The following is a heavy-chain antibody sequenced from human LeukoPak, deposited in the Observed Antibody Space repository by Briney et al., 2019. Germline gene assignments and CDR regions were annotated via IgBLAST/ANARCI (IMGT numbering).Heavy chain of an antibody. D-gene: IGHD3-3*01. CDR3: ARAIFGVANDPV. Sequence: PSETLSLTCAVSGYSISSGYYWGWIRPPPGKGLEWIGSIYHSGSTYYNPSLKSRVTISVDTSKNQFSLKLSSVTAADTAVYYCARAIFGVANDPVWGKGTTVTVSS. J-gene: IGHJ6*04. CDR1: GYSISSGYY. CDR2: IYHSGST. V-gene: IGHV4-38-2*01.